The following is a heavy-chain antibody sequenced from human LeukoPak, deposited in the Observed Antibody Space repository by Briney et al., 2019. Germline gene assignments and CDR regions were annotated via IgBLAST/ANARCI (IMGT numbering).Heavy chain of an antibody. V-gene: IGHV1-2*02. D-gene: IGHD3-22*01. CDR1: GYTFTGYY. CDR2: INPDSGGT. CDR3: ARVGHYDSSVYADDVFDF. J-gene: IGHJ3*01. Sequence: GASVKVSCKASGYTFTGYYMHWVRQAPGQGLEWMGWINPDSGGTNYAQKFQGRVTMTRDTSISTAHMELSRLRSDDSAVYYCARVGHYDSSVYADDVFDFWGQGTMVTVSS.